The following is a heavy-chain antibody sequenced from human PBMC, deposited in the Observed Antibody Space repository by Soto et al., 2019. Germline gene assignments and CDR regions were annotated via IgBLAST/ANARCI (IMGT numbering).Heavy chain of an antibody. J-gene: IGHJ3*02. V-gene: IGHV1-46*01. CDR1: GFTFTSYY. Sequence: ASLKVSCKASGFTFTSYYMHWVRQAPGQGLEWMGIINPSGGSTSYAQKFQGRVTMTRDTSTSTVYMELSSLRSEDTAVYYCARVMFCGGDCYSAFDIWGQGTIVTV. CDR2: INPSGGST. D-gene: IGHD2-21*02. CDR3: ARVMFCGGDCYSAFDI.